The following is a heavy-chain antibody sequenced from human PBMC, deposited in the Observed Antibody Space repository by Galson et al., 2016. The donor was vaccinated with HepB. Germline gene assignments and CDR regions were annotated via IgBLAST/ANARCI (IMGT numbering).Heavy chain of an antibody. J-gene: IGHJ2*01. Sequence: SLRLSCAASDFTLNTYAIHWVRQAPGKGLQWVAVIPYGVSNIHYADSVKGRFTISRDNSKNAIFLQMNSLRAEDSAVYYCARDRSGVFWYFDVWGRGTLVTVAS. CDR1: DFTLNTYA. D-gene: IGHD3-3*01. V-gene: IGHV3-30*03. CDR2: IPYGVSNI. CDR3: ARDRSGVFWYFDV.